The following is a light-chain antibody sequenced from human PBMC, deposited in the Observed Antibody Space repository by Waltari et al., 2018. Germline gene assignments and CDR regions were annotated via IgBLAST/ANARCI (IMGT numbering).Light chain of an antibody. Sequence: QSVLAQPPSVSGTPGQRVTISCSGSSANIGNNLVTWYQQLPGKAPKLLIYRSDQRPSGVPDRFSGSKSGTSASLAISGLQSEDEADYYCAAWDDSLNGHWVFGGGTKVTVL. CDR2: RSD. CDR1: SANIGNNL. V-gene: IGLV1-44*01. J-gene: IGLJ3*02. CDR3: AAWDDSLNGHWV.